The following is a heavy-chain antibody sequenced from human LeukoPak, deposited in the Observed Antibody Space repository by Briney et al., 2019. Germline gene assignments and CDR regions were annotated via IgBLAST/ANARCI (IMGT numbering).Heavy chain of an antibody. J-gene: IGHJ1*01. CDR2: TLYTVST. CDR3: ARASGSRAAGGTEGIAFHH. CDR1: GGSITSYY. Sequence: SETLSLTSTDPGGSITSYYRSWIRQPPGEGLEWIGHTLYTVSTNYNPSIMSRVTISSDTSTNQISLKLTSVTAADTAGYYCARASGSRAAGGTEGIAFHHWGQGTLVTVSS. V-gene: IGHV4-59*01. D-gene: IGHD6-13*01.